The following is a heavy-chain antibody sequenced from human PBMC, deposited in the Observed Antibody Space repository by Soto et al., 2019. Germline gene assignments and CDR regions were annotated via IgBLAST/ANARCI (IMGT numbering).Heavy chain of an antibody. D-gene: IGHD3-10*01. CDR1: GYTFTGYY. CDR2: INPNSGGT. V-gene: IGHV1-2*02. Sequence: QVQLVQSGAEVKKPGASVKVSCKASGYTFTGYYMHWVRQAPGQGLEWMGWINPNSGGTNYAQKFQGGVTMTRDTFISTAYMELSRLRSDDTAVYYCARDRITMVRGVRIWFDPWGQGTLVTVSS. J-gene: IGHJ5*02. CDR3: ARDRITMVRGVRIWFDP.